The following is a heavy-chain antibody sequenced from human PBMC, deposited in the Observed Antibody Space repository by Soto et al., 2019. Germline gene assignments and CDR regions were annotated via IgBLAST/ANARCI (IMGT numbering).Heavy chain of an antibody. V-gene: IGHV3-23*01. CDR1: GITFSRFA. CDR3: AKDIGLRLYYYYGMDV. D-gene: IGHD4-17*01. J-gene: IGHJ6*02. CDR2: ISGSGGST. Sequence: GGSLRLSCAASGITFSRFAMTWVRQAPGKGLEWVSVISGSGGSTDYADSVKGRFTISRDNSKKTLYLQMNSLRAEDTAVYYCAKDIGLRLYYYYGMDVWGQGTTVTV.